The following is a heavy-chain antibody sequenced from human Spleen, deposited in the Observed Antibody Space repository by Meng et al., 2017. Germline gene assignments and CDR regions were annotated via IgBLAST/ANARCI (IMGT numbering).Heavy chain of an antibody. D-gene: IGHD2-21*02. Sequence: GESLKISCAASGFTFSSYAINWVRQAPGKGLEWVSYIGGSGGSTYYADSVKGRFTISRDNSKNTLYLQMNSLRGEDTAVYYCAKQTLKGAYCGGDCYSDYWGQGTLVTVSS. CDR1: GFTFSSYA. J-gene: IGHJ4*02. V-gene: IGHV3-23*01. CDR2: IGGSGGST. CDR3: AKQTLKGAYCGGDCYSDY.